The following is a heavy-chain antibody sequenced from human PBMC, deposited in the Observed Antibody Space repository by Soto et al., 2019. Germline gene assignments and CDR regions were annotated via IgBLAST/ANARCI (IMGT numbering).Heavy chain of an antibody. CDR1: GFSLSTSGMC. CDR3: ARTGLSRHYYDSSGSHWFDP. Sequence: GPTLVNPTQTLTLTCTFSGFSLSTSGMCVSWIRQPPGKALEWLARIDWDDDKYYSTSLKTRLTISKDTSKNQVVLTMTNMDPVDTATYYCARTGLSRHYYDSSGSHWFDPWGQGNLVTVS. V-gene: IGHV2-70*11. D-gene: IGHD3-22*01. J-gene: IGHJ5*02. CDR2: IDWDDDK.